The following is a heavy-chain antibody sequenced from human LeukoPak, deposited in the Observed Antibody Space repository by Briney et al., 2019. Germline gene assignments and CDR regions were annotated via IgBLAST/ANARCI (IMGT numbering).Heavy chain of an antibody. Sequence: GGSLRLSCAASGFTFSSYAMSWVRQAPGKGLEWVSAISGSDGSTYYADSVKGRFTISRDNSKNTLYLQMNSLRAEDTAAYYCARAGHCTNGICYTADFDYWGQGTLVTVSS. CDR2: ISGSDGST. J-gene: IGHJ4*02. CDR1: GFTFSSYA. D-gene: IGHD2-8*01. V-gene: IGHV3-23*01. CDR3: ARAGHCTNGICYTADFDY.